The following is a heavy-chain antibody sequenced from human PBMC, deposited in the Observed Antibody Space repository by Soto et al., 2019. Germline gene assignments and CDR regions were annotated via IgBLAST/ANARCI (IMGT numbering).Heavy chain of an antibody. Sequence: GESLKISCAASGFTFSSYSMNWVRQAPGKGLEWVSYISSSSSTIYYADSVKGRFTISRDNAKNSLYLQMNSLRDEDTAVYYCARDEYYDILTGYYPNYYYGMDVWGQGTTVTVSS. CDR1: GFTFSSYS. V-gene: IGHV3-48*02. J-gene: IGHJ6*02. D-gene: IGHD3-9*01. CDR2: ISSSSSTI. CDR3: ARDEYYDILTGYYPNYYYGMDV.